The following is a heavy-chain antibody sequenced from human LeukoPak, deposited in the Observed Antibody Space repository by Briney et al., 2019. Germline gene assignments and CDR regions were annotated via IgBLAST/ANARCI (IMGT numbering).Heavy chain of an antibody. CDR3: ARESDGDYGDYYYMDV. CDR2: INPSGGST. Sequence: ASVKVSCKSSGYRLTSYFMHWVRQAPGQGLEWMGIINPSGGSTSYAQKFQGRVTMTRDMSTSTVYMELSSLRSEDTAVYYCARESDGDYGDYYYMDVWGKGTTVTVSS. CDR1: GYRLTSYF. D-gene: IGHD4-17*01. V-gene: IGHV1-46*01. J-gene: IGHJ6*03.